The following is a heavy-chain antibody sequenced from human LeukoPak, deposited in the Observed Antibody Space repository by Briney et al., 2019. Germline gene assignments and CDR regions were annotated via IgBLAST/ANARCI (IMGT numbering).Heavy chain of an antibody. V-gene: IGHV4-38-2*02. CDR3: ARERNYDFWSGSQGPMDV. CDR1: GYSISSGYY. J-gene: IGHJ6*04. Sequence: SETLPLTCAVSGYSISSGYYWGWIRQPPGKGLEWIGSIYHSGSTYYNPSLKSRVTISVDTSKNRFSLKLSSVTAADTAVYYCARERNYDFWSGSQGPMDVWGKGTTVTVSS. D-gene: IGHD3-3*01. CDR2: IYHSGST.